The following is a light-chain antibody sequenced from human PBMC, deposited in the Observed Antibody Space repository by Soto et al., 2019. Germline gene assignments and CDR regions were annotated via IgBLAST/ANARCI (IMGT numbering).Light chain of an antibody. J-gene: IGKJ4*01. CDR1: QSINSN. CDR2: RAS. V-gene: IGKV3-15*01. Sequence: IVLTQSPAPLSVSPGERATLSCRASQSINSNVAWYQQKPGQAPRLLMFRASVRATGFTARFSGSGSGTEFNITISSPQSEDSSSYYGQPYNKWHRATFGGGTKVEIK. CDR3: QPYNKWHRAT.